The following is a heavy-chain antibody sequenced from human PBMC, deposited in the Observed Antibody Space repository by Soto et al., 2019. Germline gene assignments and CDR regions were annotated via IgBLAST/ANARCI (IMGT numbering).Heavy chain of an antibody. J-gene: IGHJ6*03. D-gene: IGHD2-2*01. CDR2: IYYSGST. V-gene: IGHV4-31*03. CDR3: ARESCSSTSCDNYYYYYYMDV. CDR1: GGSISSGGYY. Sequence: PSETLSLTCTVSGGSISSGGYYWSWIRQHPGKGLEWFGYIYYSGSTYYNPSLKSRVTISVDTSKNQFSLKLSSVTAADTAVYYCARESCSSTSCDNYYYYYYMDVWGKGTTVTVSS.